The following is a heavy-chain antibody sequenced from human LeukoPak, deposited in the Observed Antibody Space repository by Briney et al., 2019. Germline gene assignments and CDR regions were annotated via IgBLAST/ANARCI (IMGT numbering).Heavy chain of an antibody. D-gene: IGHD4-11*01. CDR2: ITSGGGGT. J-gene: IGHJ4*02. CDR1: GFTFSSST. CDR3: AITGVRDFDS. Sequence: GESLRLSCAASGFTFSSSTMTWVRQTPGKGLEWVSSITSGGGGTYHADSVKGRFIISRDDSKDTLFLQMNSLRADDTAIYYCAITGVRDFDSWGQGILVTVSS. V-gene: IGHV3-23*01.